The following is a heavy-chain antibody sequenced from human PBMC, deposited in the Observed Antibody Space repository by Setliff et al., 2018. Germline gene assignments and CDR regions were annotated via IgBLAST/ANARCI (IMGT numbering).Heavy chain of an antibody. CDR2: IYTSEST. J-gene: IGHJ3*02. V-gene: IGHV4-4*07. Sequence: PSETLSLTCTVSGGSISNYYWSWIRQPAGKGLEWIGRIYTSESTNYNPSLKSRVTMSVDTSKNQFSLKLSSVTAADTAVYCCARKGISALSGAFDMWGQGTMVTVS. D-gene: IGHD1-26*01. CDR1: GGSISNYY. CDR3: ARKGISALSGAFDM.